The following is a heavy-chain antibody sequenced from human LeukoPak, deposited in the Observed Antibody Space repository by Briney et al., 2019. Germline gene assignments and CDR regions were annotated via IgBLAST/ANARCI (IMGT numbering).Heavy chain of an antibody. J-gene: IGHJ6*02. CDR1: GFTFSSYS. CDR2: ISSRSSYI. D-gene: IGHD6-13*01. CDR3: ARARSSSWYGMDV. V-gene: IGHV3-21*01. Sequence: GGSLRLSCAASGFTFSSYSMNWVRQAPGKGLEWVSSISSRSSYIYCADSVKGGFTISRDHAKNSLYLQMNSLRAEDTAVYYCARARSSSWYGMDVWGQGTMVTVSS.